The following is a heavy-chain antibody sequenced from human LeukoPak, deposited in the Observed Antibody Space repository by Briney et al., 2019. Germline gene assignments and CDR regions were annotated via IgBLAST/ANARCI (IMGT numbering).Heavy chain of an antibody. CDR3: ARVSTNDRRNAFDI. V-gene: IGHV3-23*01. Sequence: GGSLRLSCAASGFTFSNYAMNWVRQAPGKGLEWVSAITSAGNTYYADSVKGRFTISRDSSKKTLYLQMGSLRADDMAVYYCARVSTNDRRNAFDIWGQGTMVTVSS. D-gene: IGHD2-8*01. CDR1: GFTFSNYA. J-gene: IGHJ3*02. CDR2: ITSAGNT.